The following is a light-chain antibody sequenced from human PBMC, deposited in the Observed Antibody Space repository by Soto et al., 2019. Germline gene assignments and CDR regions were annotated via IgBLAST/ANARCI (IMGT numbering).Light chain of an antibody. Sequence: QSVLTQPPSASGTPGQRVTISCSGSSSNIGSNPVNWYQQFPGTAPKLLIYSNNQRPSGVPDRFSGSKSGTSASLAISGLQSEDEADYYCAAWDDSLNGHVVFGGGTKLTVL. CDR1: SSNIGSNP. J-gene: IGLJ2*01. CDR3: AAWDDSLNGHVV. CDR2: SNN. V-gene: IGLV1-44*01.